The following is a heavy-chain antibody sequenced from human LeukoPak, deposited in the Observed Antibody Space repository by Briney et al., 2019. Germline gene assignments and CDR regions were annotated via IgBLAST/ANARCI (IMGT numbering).Heavy chain of an antibody. Sequence: TGGSLRLSCAASGLMFSDYYMSWIRQAPGKGLEWVSDISSGSGYTNYADSVQGRFTISRDNAKNSLYLQMNSLRAEDTAVYYCAREESGGYFDYGGQGTLVTVSS. CDR3: AREESGGYFDY. J-gene: IGHJ4*02. D-gene: IGHD2-8*02. CDR2: ISSGSGYT. CDR1: GLMFSDYY. V-gene: IGHV3-11*05.